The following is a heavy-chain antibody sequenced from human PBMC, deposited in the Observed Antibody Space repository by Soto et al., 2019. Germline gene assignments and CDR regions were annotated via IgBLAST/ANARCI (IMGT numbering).Heavy chain of an antibody. CDR3: ANGGEPTGRIPFDY. V-gene: IGHV3-21*01. J-gene: IGHJ4*02. D-gene: IGHD3-10*01. CDR1: GFTFSDYT. Sequence: EVQLVESGGGLVKPGGSLRLSCAASGFTFSDYTMYWVRQAPGRGLEWLSSISGRSTYIYYAGSMKGRFTISSDNAKKALNMRMSRLAEEETAVYYRANGGEPTGRIPFDYWGQGTLVTAAS. CDR2: ISGRSTYI.